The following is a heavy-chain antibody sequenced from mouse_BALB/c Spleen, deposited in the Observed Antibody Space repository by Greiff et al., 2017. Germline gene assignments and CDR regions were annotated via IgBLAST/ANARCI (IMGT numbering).Heavy chain of an antibody. V-gene: IGHV5-6*01. CDR1: GFTFSSYG. J-gene: IGHJ2*01. CDR2: ISSGGSYT. Sequence: EVKLVESGGDLVKPGGSLKLSCAASGFTFSSYGMSWVRQTPDKRLEWVATISSGGSYTYYPDSVKGRFTISRDNAKNTLYLQMSSLKSEDTAMYYCARHDGGDYFDYWGQGTTLTVSS. CDR3: ARHDGGDYFDY. D-gene: IGHD1-1*02.